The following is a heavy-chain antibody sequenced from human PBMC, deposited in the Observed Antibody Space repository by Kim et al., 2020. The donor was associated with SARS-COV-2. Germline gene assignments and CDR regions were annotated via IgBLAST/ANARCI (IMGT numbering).Heavy chain of an antibody. V-gene: IGHV3-23*05. Sequence: YVDSVKGRFTISRDNSKNTLSLQMNSLRAEDTAVYYCAKARYSSGWYGLDYWGQGTLVTVSS. D-gene: IGHD6-19*01. CDR3: AKARYSSGWYGLDY. J-gene: IGHJ4*02.